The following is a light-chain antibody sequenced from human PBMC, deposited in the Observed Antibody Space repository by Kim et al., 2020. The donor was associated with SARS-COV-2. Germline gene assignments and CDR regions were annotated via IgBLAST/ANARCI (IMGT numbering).Light chain of an antibody. Sequence: ASVGDRVTMSCRASQGISNYLAWYQQKPGKVPNLLIYIASKLQSGVPSRFSAGGFGTDFTLTIGNLQPEDVATYYCQNYKSAPRTFGQGTKLVIK. V-gene: IGKV1-27*01. CDR3: QNYKSAPRT. J-gene: IGKJ1*01. CDR1: QGISNY. CDR2: IAS.